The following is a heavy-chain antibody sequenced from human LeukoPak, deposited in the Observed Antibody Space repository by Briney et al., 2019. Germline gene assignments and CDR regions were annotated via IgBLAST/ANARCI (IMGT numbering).Heavy chain of an antibody. J-gene: IGHJ4*02. CDR1: GYSFTSYW. Sequence: GESLKISCKGSGYSFTSYWLGWVRQMPGKGLEWMGIIYPGDSDTRYSPSFQGQVTISADKSISTAYLQWSSLKASDTTMYYCARPASIPYQIRLGELSLSYYFDYWGQGTLVTVSS. D-gene: IGHD3-16*02. CDR3: ARPASIPYQIRLGELSLSYYFDY. CDR2: IYPGDSDT. V-gene: IGHV5-51*01.